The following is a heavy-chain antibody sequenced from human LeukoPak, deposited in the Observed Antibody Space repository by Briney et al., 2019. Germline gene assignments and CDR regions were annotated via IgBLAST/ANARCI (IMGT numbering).Heavy chain of an antibody. CDR3: ARGFDDSSGYYYFDY. CDR2: IYTSGST. V-gene: IGHV4-4*07. D-gene: IGHD3-22*01. J-gene: IGHJ4*02. Sequence: PSETLSLTCTVSGGSISSYYWSWIRQPAGKGLEWIGRIYTSGSTNYNPSLKSRVTISVDTSKNQFSLKLSSVTAADTAVYYCARGFDDSSGYYYFDYWGQGTLVTVSS. CDR1: GGSISSYY.